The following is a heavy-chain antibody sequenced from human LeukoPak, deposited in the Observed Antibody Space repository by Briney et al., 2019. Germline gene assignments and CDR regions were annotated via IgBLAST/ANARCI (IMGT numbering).Heavy chain of an antibody. Sequence: GRSLRLSCAASGFTFSSYGMHWVRQAPGKGLEWMAVISYDLSNKYYADSVKGRFTISRDNSKNTLYLQMNSLRAEDTAVYYCATEEEMATIHYYYYGMDVWGQGTTVTVSS. CDR1: GFTFSSYG. J-gene: IGHJ6*02. CDR3: ATEEEMATIHYYYYGMDV. V-gene: IGHV3-30*03. D-gene: IGHD5-24*01. CDR2: ISYDLSNK.